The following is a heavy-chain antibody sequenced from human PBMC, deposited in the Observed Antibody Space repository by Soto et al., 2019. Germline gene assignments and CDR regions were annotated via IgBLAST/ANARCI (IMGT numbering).Heavy chain of an antibody. CDR2: ISSNGGST. V-gene: IGHV3-64D*08. CDR3: VKVGVSDILTGSAFDF. CDR1: GFTFSSYA. J-gene: IGHJ4*02. Sequence: GGSLRLSCSASGFTFSSYAMHWVRQAPGKGLEYVSAISSNGGSTYYADSVKGRFTISRDNSKNTLYLQMSSLRAEDTAVYYCVKVGVSDILTGSAFDFWGQGTLVTVSS. D-gene: IGHD3-9*01.